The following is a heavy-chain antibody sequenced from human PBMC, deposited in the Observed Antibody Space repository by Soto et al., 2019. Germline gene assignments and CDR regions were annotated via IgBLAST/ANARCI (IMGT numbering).Heavy chain of an antibody. Sequence: QVQLQQWGPGLLKPSETLSLTCAVYGASXGGYXXXXXXXXXXKGLEWIGEINHSGRTSYNPSLKSRVTISLDASKNQFFLKXXXXXXXXTXVYYCARRVVVAAVGYWGKGTLVTVSS. CDR1: GASXGGYX. J-gene: IGHJ4*02. V-gene: IGHV4-34*02. CDR2: INHSGRT. D-gene: IGHD2-15*01. CDR3: ARRVVVAAVGY.